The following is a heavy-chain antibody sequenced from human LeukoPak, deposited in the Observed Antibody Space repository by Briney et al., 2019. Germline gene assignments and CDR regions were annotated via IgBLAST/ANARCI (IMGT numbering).Heavy chain of an antibody. Sequence: SETLSLTCTVSGGSISSSSYYWGWIRQPPGKGLEWIGSIYYSGSTYYNPSLKSRVTISVDTSQNQFSLKLSSATAADTAVYYCARMGSRSYSNEWAFDIWGQGTMVTVSS. J-gene: IGHJ3*02. CDR3: ARMGSRSYSNEWAFDI. CDR2: IYYSGST. CDR1: GGSISSSSYY. D-gene: IGHD1-26*01. V-gene: IGHV4-39*01.